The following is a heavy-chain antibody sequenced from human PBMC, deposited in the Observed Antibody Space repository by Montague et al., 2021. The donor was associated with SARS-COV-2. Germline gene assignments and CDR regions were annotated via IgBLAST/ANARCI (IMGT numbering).Heavy chain of an antibody. CDR3: LNYHGSGSYGDF. Sequence: SLRLSCAASGFTFSTYAMTWVRQAPGKGLEWVSSISASGVRTHYPDSVKGRCTISRDNSKNTLYLQMSSLRAEDTAVYFCLNYHGSGSYGDFWGQGTLVTVPP. CDR1: GFTFSTYA. V-gene: IGHV3-23*01. J-gene: IGHJ4*02. CDR2: ISASGVRT. D-gene: IGHD3-10*01.